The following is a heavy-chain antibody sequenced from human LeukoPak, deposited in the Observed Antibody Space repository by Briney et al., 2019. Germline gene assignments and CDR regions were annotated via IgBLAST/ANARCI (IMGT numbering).Heavy chain of an antibody. CDR3: ARNSGEAAAGSIFDY. V-gene: IGHV3-21*01. CDR2: ISSSSSYI. D-gene: IGHD6-13*01. J-gene: IGHJ4*02. CDR1: GFTFSSYS. Sequence: GGSLRLSCAASGFTFSSYSMNWVRQAPGKGLEWVLSISSSSSYIYYADSVKGRFTISRDNAKNSLYLQMNSLRAEDTAVYYCARNSGEAAAGSIFDYWGQGTLVTVSS.